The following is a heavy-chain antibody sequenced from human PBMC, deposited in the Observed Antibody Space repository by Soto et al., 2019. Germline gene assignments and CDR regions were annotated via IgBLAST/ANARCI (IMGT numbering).Heavy chain of an antibody. CDR3: ARDRCTTDRCYTHHFDV. CDR1: GYTFTSYG. D-gene: IGHD2-8*01. Sequence: QVQLVQSGGEVTKPGASVKVSCKSSGYTFTSYGVSWARQPPRQGLEWLGWISVYTGNTKQAQKFQDRVTLTTEASTGTASLVRRNLRSDDTAVYYCARDRCTTDRCYTHHFDVWGQGTTVTVSS. CDR2: ISVYTGNT. V-gene: IGHV1-18*04. J-gene: IGHJ6*02.